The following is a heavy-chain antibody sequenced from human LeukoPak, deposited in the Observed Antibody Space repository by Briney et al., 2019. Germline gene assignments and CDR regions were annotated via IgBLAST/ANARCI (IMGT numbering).Heavy chain of an antibody. D-gene: IGHD5-18*01. CDR3: TRITTAVDVDY. V-gene: IGHV3-48*03. Sequence: GGSLRLSCAASGFTFSSYQMNWVRQAPGKGLQWVSYISSSGSTIYYADSVKGRFTISRDNAKNSLYLQMSSLRAEDTAVYYCTRITTAVDVDYWGQGTLVTVSS. CDR2: ISSSGSTI. J-gene: IGHJ4*02. CDR1: GFTFSSYQ.